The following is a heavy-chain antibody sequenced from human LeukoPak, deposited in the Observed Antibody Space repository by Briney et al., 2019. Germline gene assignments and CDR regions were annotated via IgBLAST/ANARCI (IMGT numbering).Heavy chain of an antibody. CDR2: IYYSGST. V-gene: IGHV4-59*01. J-gene: IGHJ4*02. CDR3: ASFPPTGDRHFDY. D-gene: IGHD7-27*01. Sequence: SETLSLTCTVSGGSISSYYWSWIRQPPGKGLEWMGYIYYSGSTNYNPPLKNRVTISVDTSKNQFSLKLSSVTAADTAVYYCASFPPTGDRHFDYWGQGTLVTVSS. CDR1: GGSISSYY.